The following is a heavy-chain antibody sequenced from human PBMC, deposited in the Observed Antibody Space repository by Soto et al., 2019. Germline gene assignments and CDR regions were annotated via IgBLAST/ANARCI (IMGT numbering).Heavy chain of an antibody. J-gene: IGHJ4*02. D-gene: IGHD3-22*01. CDR2: ISSSSSYL. CDR1: KFTFSSYS. Sequence: EVQLVESGGGLVKPGGSLRLSCAASKFTFSSYSMNWVRQAPGKGLEWVSSISSSSSYLYYADSVKGRFTISRDSARNSLYLQMSSLRAEDTAVYYCARGSSGYSYYFDYWGQGILVTVSS. CDR3: ARGSSGYSYYFDY. V-gene: IGHV3-21*01.